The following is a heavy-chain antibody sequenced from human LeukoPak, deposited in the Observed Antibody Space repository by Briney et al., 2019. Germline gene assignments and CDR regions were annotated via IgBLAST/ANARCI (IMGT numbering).Heavy chain of an antibody. J-gene: IGHJ4*02. V-gene: IGHV3-33*05. CDR1: GFTFSSYG. D-gene: IGHD6-6*01. Sequence: GGSLRLSCAASGFTFSSYGMHWVRQAPGKGLEWVAVISYDGSNKYYADSVKGRFTISRDNSKNTLYLQMNSLRAEDTAVYYCAKSSLVAARPQDFDYWDQGTLVTVSS. CDR2: ISYDGSNK. CDR3: AKSSLVAARPQDFDY.